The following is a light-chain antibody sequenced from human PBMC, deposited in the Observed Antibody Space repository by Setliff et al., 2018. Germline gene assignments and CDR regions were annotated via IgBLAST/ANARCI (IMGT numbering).Light chain of an antibody. CDR3: ATWDDTLSGRM. J-gene: IGLJ3*02. CDR2: WND. Sequence: VLTQPPSVSGTPGQRVIISCSGSTSNIGNNYVLWYQQFPGTAPKLLMFWNDRRPSGVSYRFSGSKSGTSASLAIGDLRSEDEADYYCATWDDTLSGRMFGGGTKGTVL. V-gene: IGLV1-47*01. CDR1: TSNIGNNY.